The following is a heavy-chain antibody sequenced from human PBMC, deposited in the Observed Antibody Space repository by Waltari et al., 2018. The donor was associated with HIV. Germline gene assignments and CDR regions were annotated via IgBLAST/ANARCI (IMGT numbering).Heavy chain of an antibody. CDR2: ISGSGSFI. V-gene: IGHV3-21*02. J-gene: IGHJ5*02. Sequence: EVQLVDSGGGLVKPGGSLRLSRAASGLPFRCYRINWVRQSPGKGVEWVSSISGSGSFIYYADSVKGRFTISRDNAQNSIYLQMNNLRADDSAMYYCARDSRGTSWSLNWFDPWGQGTLVTVSS. CDR3: ARDSRGTSWSLNWFDP. CDR1: GLPFRCYR. D-gene: IGHD6-13*01.